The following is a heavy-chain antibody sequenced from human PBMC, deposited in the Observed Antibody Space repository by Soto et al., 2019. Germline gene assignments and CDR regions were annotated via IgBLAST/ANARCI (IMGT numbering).Heavy chain of an antibody. Sequence: GASVKVSCTASGGTFSSYTISWVRQAPGQGLEWMGRIIPILGIANYAQKFQGRVTITADKSTSTAYMELSSLRSEDTAVYYCASAPVTDTAMVSFDYWGQGTLVTVSS. CDR3: ASAPVTDTAMVSFDY. D-gene: IGHD5-18*01. V-gene: IGHV1-69*02. CDR2: IIPILGIA. CDR1: GGTFSSYT. J-gene: IGHJ4*02.